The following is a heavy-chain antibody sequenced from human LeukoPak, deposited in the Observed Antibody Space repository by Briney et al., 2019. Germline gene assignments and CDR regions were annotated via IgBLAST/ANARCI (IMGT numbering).Heavy chain of an antibody. CDR1: GFTFSSYW. CDR2: INSDGSAT. Sequence: GGSLRLSCAASGFTFSSYWIHWVRHAPGKGLVWVSGINSDGSATSYADSVKGRFTISRDNAKNTLYLQMNSLRAEDTAVYYCAGELWSGYWGQGTLVTVSS. D-gene: IGHD5-18*01. J-gene: IGHJ4*02. V-gene: IGHV3-74*01. CDR3: AGELWSGY.